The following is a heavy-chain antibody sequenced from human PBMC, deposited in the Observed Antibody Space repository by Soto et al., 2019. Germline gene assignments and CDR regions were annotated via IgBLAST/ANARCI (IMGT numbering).Heavy chain of an antibody. Sequence: ASVKVSCKASGYTFTSYGISWVRQAPGQGLEWMGWISAYNGNTNYAQKLQGRVTITADESTSTAYMELSSLRSEDTAVYYCARVLESERSGDVFDYWGQGTLVTVSS. CDR2: ISAYNGNT. J-gene: IGHJ4*02. CDR3: ARVLESERSGDVFDY. CDR1: GYTFTSYG. V-gene: IGHV1-18*01. D-gene: IGHD2-21*01.